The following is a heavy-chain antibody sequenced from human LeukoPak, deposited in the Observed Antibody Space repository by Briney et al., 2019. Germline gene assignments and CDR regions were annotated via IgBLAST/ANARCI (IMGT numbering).Heavy chain of an antibody. J-gene: IGHJ4*02. CDR1: GVSISSYY. D-gene: IGHD5-18*01. CDR3: ARDQVLVNTAMITAFDF. CDR2: IYTSGST. Sequence: PSETLSLTCTVSGVSISSYYWSWIQQPAGKGLEWIGRIYTSGSTNYNPSLKSRVTMSVDTSKNQFSLKLSSVTAADTAVYYCARDQVLVNTAMITAFDFWGQGTLVTVSS. V-gene: IGHV4-4*07.